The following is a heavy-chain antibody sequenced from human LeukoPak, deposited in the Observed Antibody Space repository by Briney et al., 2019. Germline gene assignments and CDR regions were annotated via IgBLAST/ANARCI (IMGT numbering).Heavy chain of an antibody. CDR3: VRDRAAK. V-gene: IGHV3-74*01. CDR2: ISSDGSTT. J-gene: IGHJ4*02. CDR1: GFTFSNYW. Sequence: GGSLRLSCAASGFTFSNYWMHWVRQAPGKGLVWVSHISSDGSTTNCADSVKGRFTISRDNAKNTLFLRMNSLRAEDTAVYYCVRDRAAKWGQGTLVTVSA.